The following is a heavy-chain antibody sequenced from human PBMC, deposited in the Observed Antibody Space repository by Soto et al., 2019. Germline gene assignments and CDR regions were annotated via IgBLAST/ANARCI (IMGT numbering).Heavy chain of an antibody. V-gene: IGHV1-18*01. CDR3: ARDFSGVGYYYYYGMDV. J-gene: IGHJ6*02. Sequence: ASVKVSCKASGYTFTSYGISWVRRAPGQGLEWMGWISAYNGNTNYAQKLQGRVTMTTDTSTSTAYMELRSLRSDDTAVYYCARDFSGVGYYYYYGMDVWGQGTTVTVSS. CDR1: GYTFTSYG. CDR2: ISAYNGNT. D-gene: IGHD7-27*01.